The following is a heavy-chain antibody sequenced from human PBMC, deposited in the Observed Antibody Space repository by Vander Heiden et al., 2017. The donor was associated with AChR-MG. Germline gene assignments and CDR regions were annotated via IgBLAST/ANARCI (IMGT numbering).Heavy chain of an antibody. D-gene: IGHD3-3*01. CDR2: IIPIFGTA. J-gene: IGHJ6*02. CDR1: GGTFSSYA. V-gene: IGHV1-69*01. Sequence: QVQLVQSGAEVKKPGSSVKVSCKASGGTFSSYAISWVRQAPGQGLEWMGGIIPIFGTANYAQKFQGRVTITADEPTSTAYMELSSLRSEDTAVYYCARGGVRFLDPNHYYYYYGMDVWGQGTTVTVSS. CDR3: ARGGVRFLDPNHYYYYYGMDV.